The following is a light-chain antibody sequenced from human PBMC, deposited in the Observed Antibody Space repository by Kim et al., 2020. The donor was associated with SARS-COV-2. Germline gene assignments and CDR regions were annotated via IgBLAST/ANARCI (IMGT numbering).Light chain of an antibody. Sequence: GLSITISCTGTSSDIGSYNYVFWYQQHPGKAPRLLIYDVSKWPSGISNRFSGSKSGNTASLTISGLQAEDEADYYCTSYTSSSTYGFGTGTKVTVL. CDR2: DVS. V-gene: IGLV2-14*03. CDR3: TSYTSSSTYG. J-gene: IGLJ1*01. CDR1: SSDIGSYNY.